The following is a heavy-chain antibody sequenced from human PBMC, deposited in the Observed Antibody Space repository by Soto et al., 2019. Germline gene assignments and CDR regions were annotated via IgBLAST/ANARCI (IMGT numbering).Heavy chain of an antibody. D-gene: IGHD2-2*01. CDR3: ARGGGDCSSTSCYPNWFDP. J-gene: IGHJ5*02. CDR2: IYYSGST. V-gene: IGHV4-31*03. Sequence: PSETLSLTCTVSGGSISSGGYYWSWIRQHPGKGLEWIGYIYYSGSTYYNPSLKSRVTISVDTSKNQFSLKLSSVTAADTAVYYCARGGGDCSSTSCYPNWFDPWGQGTLVTVSS. CDR1: GGSISSGGYY.